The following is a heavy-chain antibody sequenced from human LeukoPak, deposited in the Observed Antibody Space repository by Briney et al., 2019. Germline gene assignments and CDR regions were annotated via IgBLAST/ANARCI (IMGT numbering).Heavy chain of an antibody. V-gene: IGHV4-59*01. CDR3: ARAQRLDYDYFDY. CDR1: GGSSSSYY. J-gene: IGHJ4*02. D-gene: IGHD3-16*01. Sequence: SETLSLTCTVSGGSSSSYYWSWIRQPPGKGLEWIGYIYYSGSTNYNPSLKSRVTISVDTSKNQFSLKLSSVTAADTAVYYCARAQRLDYDYFDYWGQGTLVTVSS. CDR2: IYYSGST.